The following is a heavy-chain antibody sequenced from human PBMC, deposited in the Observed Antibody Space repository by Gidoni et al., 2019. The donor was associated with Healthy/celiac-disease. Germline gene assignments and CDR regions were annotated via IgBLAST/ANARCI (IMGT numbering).Heavy chain of an antibody. J-gene: IGHJ4*02. D-gene: IGHD5-12*01. CDR3: ARSSGRDGYNVGMGF. V-gene: IGHV3-64*01. CDR2: ISSNGGST. Sequence: EVQLVESGGGLVQPGGSLRLSCAASGFTFSSYAMHWVRQAPGKGLEYVSAISSNGGSTYYANSVKGRFTISRDNSKNTLYLQMGSLRAEDMAVYYCARSSGRDGYNVGMGFWGQGTLVTVSS. CDR1: GFTFSSYA.